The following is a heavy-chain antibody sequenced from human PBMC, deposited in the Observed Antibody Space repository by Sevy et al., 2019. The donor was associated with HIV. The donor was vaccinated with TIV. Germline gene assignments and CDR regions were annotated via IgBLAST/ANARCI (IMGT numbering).Heavy chain of an antibody. CDR1: GYTFTGYY. CDR2: INPNSGGT. CDR3: ARDIVVVPAAYGGCFDP. D-gene: IGHD2-2*01. V-gene: IGHV1-2*02. Sequence: ASVKVSCKASGYTFTGYYMHWVRQAPGQGLEWMGWINPNSGGTNYAQKFQGRVTMTRDTSISTAYMELSRLRSDDTAVYYCARDIVVVPAAYGGCFDPWGQGTLVTVSS. J-gene: IGHJ5*02.